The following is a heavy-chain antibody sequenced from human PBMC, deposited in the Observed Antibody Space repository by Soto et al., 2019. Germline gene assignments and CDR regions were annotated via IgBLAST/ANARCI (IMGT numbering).Heavy chain of an antibody. J-gene: IGHJ4*02. CDR1: GFTFDDYA. CDR3: AKDINCSGGSCYSGFDY. Sequence: EVQLVESGGGLVQPGRSLRLSCAASGFTFDDYAMHWVRQAPGKGLEWVSGISWNSGSIGYADSVKGRFTISRDNAKNSLYLQMNSLRAEDTALYYCAKDINCSGGSCYSGFDYWGQGTLVTVPS. CDR2: ISWNSGSI. D-gene: IGHD2-15*01. V-gene: IGHV3-9*01.